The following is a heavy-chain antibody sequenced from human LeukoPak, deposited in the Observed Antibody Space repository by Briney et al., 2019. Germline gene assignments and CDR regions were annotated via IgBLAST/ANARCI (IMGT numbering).Heavy chain of an antibody. CDR1: GFTVNSNY. CDR3: AKGGDPQRLVHGGY. Sequence: PGGSLRLSCAASGFTVNSNYMSWVRQAPGKGLEWVSVLYSAGSTYYAASVKGRFTISRDNSKNTLYLQMNSLRAEDTAVYYCAKGGDPQRLVHGGYWGKGTLVTFSS. D-gene: IGHD6-19*01. J-gene: IGHJ4*02. V-gene: IGHV3-53*01. CDR2: LYSAGST.